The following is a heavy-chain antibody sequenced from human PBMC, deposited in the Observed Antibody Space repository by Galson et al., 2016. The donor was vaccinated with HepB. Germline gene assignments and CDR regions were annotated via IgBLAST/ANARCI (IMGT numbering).Heavy chain of an antibody. J-gene: IGHJ5*02. CDR1: GYSFTTYW. CDR2: VYPGDSRT. D-gene: IGHD6-13*01. V-gene: IGHV5-51*01. CDR3: ARPIAAAGNGWFDP. Sequence: QSGAEVKKPGESLKISCKGSGYSFTTYWIAWVRQMPGKGLEWMGIVYPGDSRTTYSPSFRGQVTISADKSISTAYLQWSSLKASDTAMYYCARPIAAAGNGWFDPWGQGTLVTVSS.